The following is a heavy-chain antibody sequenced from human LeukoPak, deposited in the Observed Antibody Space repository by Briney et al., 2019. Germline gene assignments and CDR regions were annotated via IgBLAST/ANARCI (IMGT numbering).Heavy chain of an antibody. J-gene: IGHJ4*02. CDR1: GGTFSSYA. CDR2: IIPIFGTA. V-gene: IGHV1-69*13. Sequence: GASVKVSCKASGGTFSSYAISWVRQAPGQGLEWMGGIIPIFGTANYAQKFQGRVTITADESTSTAYMELSSLRSEDTAVYYCARDFGVSTVGATFDYWGQGTLVTVSS. CDR3: ARDFGVSTVGATFDY. D-gene: IGHD1-26*01.